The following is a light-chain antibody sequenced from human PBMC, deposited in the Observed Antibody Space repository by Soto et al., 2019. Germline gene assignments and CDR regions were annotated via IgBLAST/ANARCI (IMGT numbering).Light chain of an antibody. CDR3: QQSYSTPPYT. V-gene: IGKV1-39*01. Sequence: DIQMTQSPSSLSASVGDRVTITCRASQSIRNYLNWYQQKPGQAPKLLIYATSNLQRGVPSRFSGSGSGTDLTLTISSLQPEDFATYYCQQSYSTPPYTFGQGTNLEIK. CDR1: QSIRNY. CDR2: ATS. J-gene: IGKJ2*01.